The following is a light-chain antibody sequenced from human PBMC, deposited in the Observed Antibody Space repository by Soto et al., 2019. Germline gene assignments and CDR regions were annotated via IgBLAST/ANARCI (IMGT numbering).Light chain of an antibody. Sequence: QLTQSPAALSASVGDRVTITCRASQGISGNLAWYQQKPGRAPKLLIFGASTLQSGVPSRFSGSGSGTDFTLTISILQPEDFATYYCQQTYSSPLTFGGGTKVDIK. CDR3: QQTYSSPLT. V-gene: IGKV1-9*01. CDR1: QGISGN. J-gene: IGKJ4*01. CDR2: GAS.